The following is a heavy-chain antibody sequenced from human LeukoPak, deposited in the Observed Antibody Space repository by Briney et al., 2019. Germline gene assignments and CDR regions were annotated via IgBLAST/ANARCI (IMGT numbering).Heavy chain of an antibody. CDR3: ARGGIYYGSGSYPK. CDR2: INHSGST. V-gene: IGHV4-4*02. J-gene: IGHJ4*02. CDR1: GGSISSSNW. Sequence: SETLSLTCAVSGGSISSSNWWSWVRQPPGKGLEWIGEINHSGSTNYNPSLKSRVTISVDTSKNQFSLKLSSVTAADTAVYYCARGGIYYGSGSYPKWGQGTLVTVSS. D-gene: IGHD3-10*01.